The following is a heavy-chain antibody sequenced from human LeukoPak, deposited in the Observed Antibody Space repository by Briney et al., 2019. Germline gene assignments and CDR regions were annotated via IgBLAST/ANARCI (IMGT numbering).Heavy chain of an antibody. D-gene: IGHD1-26*01. CDR2: IKQDGSAK. V-gene: IGHV3-7*01. CDR3: ARDYQWGFDY. CDR1: GFIFSDYY. Sequence: PGGSLRLSCDASGFIFSDYYMSWVRQAPGKGLEWVANIKQDGSAKYYVDSVKGRFTISRDNAKNSLYLQMNSLRAEDTAVYYCARDYQWGFDYWGQGTLVTVSS. J-gene: IGHJ4*02.